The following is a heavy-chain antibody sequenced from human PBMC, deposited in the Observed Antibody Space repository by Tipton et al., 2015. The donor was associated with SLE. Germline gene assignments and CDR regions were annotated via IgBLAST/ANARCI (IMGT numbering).Heavy chain of an antibody. J-gene: IGHJ3*02. D-gene: IGHD3-3*01. Sequence: TLSLTCAVYGGSFSGYYWSWIRQPPGKGLEWIGEINHSGSTNYNPSLKSRVTLSVDTSKKQFSLKLSSVTAADTAGYYGARQRFLAEEGAFDIWGQGTMVTVSS. CDR2: INHSGST. CDR1: GGSFSGYY. V-gene: IGHV4-34*01. CDR3: ARQRFLAEEGAFDI.